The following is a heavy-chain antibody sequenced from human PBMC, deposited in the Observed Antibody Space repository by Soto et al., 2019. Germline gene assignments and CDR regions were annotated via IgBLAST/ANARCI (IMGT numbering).Heavy chain of an antibody. V-gene: IGHV3-23*04. CDR3: AKDDGDRGLGGTLDY. J-gene: IGHJ4*02. Sequence: EVQLVESGGGLVQPGGSLRLSCAASGFTFSDYAMSWVRQAPGKGLEWVASVTDSGGSTDYADSVKGRFTISRDNSKNTLYLQMSNLRAEGTAVYYCAKDDGDRGLGGTLDYWGQGTLVTVSS. D-gene: IGHD1-26*01. CDR2: VTDSGGST. CDR1: GFTFSDYA.